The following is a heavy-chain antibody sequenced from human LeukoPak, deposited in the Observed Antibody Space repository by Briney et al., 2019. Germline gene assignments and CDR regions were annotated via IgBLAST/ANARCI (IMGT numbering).Heavy chain of an antibody. CDR1: GYSFTSYW. J-gene: IGHJ4*02. Sequence: PGESLKISCKGSGYSFTSYWIGWVRQMPGKGLECMGIIFPGDSDIRYSPSFQGQVTISADKSINTAYLQWSSLKASDTAMYYCARPYSSGWYFFDYWGQGTLVTVSS. CDR2: IFPGDSDI. V-gene: IGHV5-51*01. CDR3: ARPYSSGWYFFDY. D-gene: IGHD6-19*01.